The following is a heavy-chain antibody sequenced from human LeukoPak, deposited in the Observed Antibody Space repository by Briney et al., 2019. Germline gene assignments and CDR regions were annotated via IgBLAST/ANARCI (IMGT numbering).Heavy chain of an antibody. D-gene: IGHD1-26*01. J-gene: IGHJ3*02. CDR2: MNPNSGNT. Sequence: ASVKVSCKASGYTFTSYDINWVRQATGQGLEWMGWMNPNSGNTGYAQKFQGRVTMTRNTSISTAYMELRSLRSDDTAVYYCARVGATTDAFDIWGQGTMVTVSS. V-gene: IGHV1-8*01. CDR1: GYTFTSYD. CDR3: ARVGATTDAFDI.